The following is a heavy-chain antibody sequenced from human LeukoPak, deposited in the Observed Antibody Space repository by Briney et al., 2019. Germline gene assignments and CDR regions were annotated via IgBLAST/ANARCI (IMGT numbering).Heavy chain of an antibody. V-gene: IGHV3-30*18. J-gene: IGHJ4*02. D-gene: IGHD2-21*02. Sequence: GGSLRLSCAASGFTFNSYGMHWVRQAPGKGLEWVAVISYDGSKEYYADSVKGRLTISRDNSKNTVNLQMNSLSAEDTAVYYCAKDYEAYCGGDCSSFFDYWGQGTLVTVSS. CDR3: AKDYEAYCGGDCSSFFDY. CDR1: GFTFNSYG. CDR2: ISYDGSKE.